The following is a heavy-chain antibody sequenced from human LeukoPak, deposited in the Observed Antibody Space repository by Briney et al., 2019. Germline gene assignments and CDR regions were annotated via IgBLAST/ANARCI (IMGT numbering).Heavy chain of an antibody. Sequence: SETLSLTCAVYGGSFSGYYWSWIRQPPGKGLEWIGEINHSGSTNYNPSLKSRVTISVDTSKNQFSLKLSSVTAADTAVYYCARVVGYSSRPVDYWGQGTLVTVSS. CDR1: GGSFSGYY. V-gene: IGHV4-34*01. J-gene: IGHJ4*02. D-gene: IGHD6-19*01. CDR3: ARVVGYSSRPVDY. CDR2: INHSGST.